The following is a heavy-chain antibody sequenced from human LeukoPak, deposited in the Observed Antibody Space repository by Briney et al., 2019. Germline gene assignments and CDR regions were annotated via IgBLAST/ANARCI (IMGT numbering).Heavy chain of an antibody. Sequence: GGSLRLSCAASGLTFRSYAMNWVRQAPGKGLEWVSIINYNGDNKYYADSVQGRFTISRDNSKNTVYLQMNSLRAEDTAIYYCAKDGHCPGALCPTQIAVAGYNDNWGQGTLVTVSS. CDR1: GLTFRSYA. CDR3: AKDGHCPGALCPTQIAVAGYNDN. CDR2: INYNGDNK. V-gene: IGHV3-23*01. J-gene: IGHJ4*02. D-gene: IGHD6-19*01.